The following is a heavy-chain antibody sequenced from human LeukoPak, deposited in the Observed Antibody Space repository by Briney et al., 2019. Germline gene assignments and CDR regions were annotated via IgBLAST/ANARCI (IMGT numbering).Heavy chain of an antibody. J-gene: IGHJ4*02. CDR1: GFTFSTNA. V-gene: IGHV3-23*01. CDR3: AKDGGSGYYYFDY. CDR2: ISGSGAST. D-gene: IGHD3-22*01. Sequence: GGSLRLSCLTSGFTFSTNAMSWVRQAPGKGLEWISGISGSGASTYYADSVKGRFTISRDNSKNTLYVQMNSLRAEDTAVYYCAKDGGSGYYYFDYWGQGTLVTVSS.